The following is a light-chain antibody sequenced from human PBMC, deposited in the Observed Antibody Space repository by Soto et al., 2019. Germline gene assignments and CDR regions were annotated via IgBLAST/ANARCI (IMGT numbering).Light chain of an antibody. V-gene: IGKV3-20*01. CDR1: QSVRSNY. CDR3: QPACGSALT. Sequence: DIVLTQSPGTLSLSPGETATLSCGASQSVRSNYLAWDQQKPGQAARLLIYAAADRTTGIPDRFSGSGSGTDFTLTISMLEPEYFAVYYRQPACGSALTFRQG. CDR2: AAA. J-gene: IGKJ1*01.